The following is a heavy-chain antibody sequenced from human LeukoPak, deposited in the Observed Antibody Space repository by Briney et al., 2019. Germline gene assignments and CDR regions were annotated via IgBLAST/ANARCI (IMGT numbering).Heavy chain of an antibody. CDR2: IYHSEST. V-gene: IGHV4-38-2*01. J-gene: IGHJ4*01. CDR3: ARLGSSWSTPTLFDY. Sequence: PSETLSLTCAVSGYSITSGYYWGWIRQPPGKGLEWVGSIYHSESTYYNPSLKSRVTISVDIFKNHFSLKLSSVTAADTAVYYCARLGSSWSTPTLFDYWGHGTLVTVSS. D-gene: IGHD6-13*01. CDR1: GYSITSGYY.